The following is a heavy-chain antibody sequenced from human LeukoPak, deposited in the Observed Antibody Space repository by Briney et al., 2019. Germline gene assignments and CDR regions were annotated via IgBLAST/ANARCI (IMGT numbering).Heavy chain of an antibody. V-gene: IGHV1-18*04. Sequence: GASVKVSCKASGYTFTGYYMHWLRQAPGQGLGWMGWISPYSGNTNYEQKFQGRLTMTTNTSTSTAYMELRGLRSDDTAVYYCARDGIAATGRDYWGQGTLVTVSS. CDR2: ISPYSGNT. CDR3: ARDGIAATGRDY. J-gene: IGHJ4*02. D-gene: IGHD6-13*01. CDR1: GYTFTGYY.